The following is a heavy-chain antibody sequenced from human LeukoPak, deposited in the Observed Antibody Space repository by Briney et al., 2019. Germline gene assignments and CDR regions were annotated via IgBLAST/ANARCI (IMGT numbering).Heavy chain of an antibody. J-gene: IGHJ4*02. CDR3: AKGGEFDY. CDR2: ITGSGDST. V-gene: IGHV3-23*01. D-gene: IGHD3-10*01. Sequence: GGSLRLSCAASGFTFSTYGMSWVRQAPGKGLEWVSAITGSGDSTYYADSVKGRFTISRDNSKNTLYLQMNSLRAEDTAVYYCAKGGEFDYWGQGTQVTVSS. CDR1: GFTFSTYG.